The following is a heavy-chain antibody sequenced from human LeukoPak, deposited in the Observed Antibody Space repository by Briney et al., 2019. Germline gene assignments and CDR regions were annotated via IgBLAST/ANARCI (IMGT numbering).Heavy chain of an antibody. CDR3: ARESLAAPFDY. D-gene: IGHD6-19*01. Sequence: GGSLRLSGAASGFTFRSNVRNGVGQAPGRGWEWVAVISYDGSNKYYADSVKGRFTISRDNSKNTLYLRMNSLRAEDTAVYYCARESLAAPFDYWGQGTLVTVSS. V-gene: IGHV3-30*04. J-gene: IGHJ4*02. CDR2: ISYDGSNK. CDR1: GFTFRSNV.